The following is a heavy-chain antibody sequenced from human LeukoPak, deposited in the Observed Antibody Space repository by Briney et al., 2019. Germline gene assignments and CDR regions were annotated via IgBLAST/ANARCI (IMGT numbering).Heavy chain of an antibody. CDR2: IWYDGNNK. CDR1: GVMLRGYG. V-gene: IGHV3-30*02. CDR3: AIFHRSYTLFGVVIIRGYYYMDV. Sequence: GGSLRLSCAASGVMLRGYGMYWVRGALGEGLGWVAFIWYDGNNKLYGDSVRSRFTISTDTSKNTLCLQKYRLRAEDTAVYFSAIFHRSYTLFGVVIIRGYYYMDVWGKGTTVTVSS. J-gene: IGHJ6*03. D-gene: IGHD3-3*01.